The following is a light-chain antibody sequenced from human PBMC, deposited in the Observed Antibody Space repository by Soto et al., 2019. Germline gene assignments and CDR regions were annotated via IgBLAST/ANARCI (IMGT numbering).Light chain of an antibody. CDR3: QQYANLYT. CDR1: QDIRHY. CDR2: DAS. Sequence: DLQMTQSPSSLSASVGDRVTITCQASQDIRHYLSWFQQRPGKAPNLLIYDASNFQTGVPSRFGGSGSGTHFTLTINSLQPEDVATYYCQQYANLYTFAQGTKLEIK. J-gene: IGKJ2*01. V-gene: IGKV1-33*01.